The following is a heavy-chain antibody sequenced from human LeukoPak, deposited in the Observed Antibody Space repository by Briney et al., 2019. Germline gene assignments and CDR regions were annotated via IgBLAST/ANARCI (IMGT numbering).Heavy chain of an antibody. J-gene: IGHJ3*02. D-gene: IGHD5-12*01. CDR2: IYYSGST. Sequence: SQTLSLTCNVSVGSISSGDYYWSWIRQPPGKGLEWIGYIYYSGSTYYNPSLKSRVSISVDTSKNQFSLKLSSVTAADTAVYYCARDLVAGDAFDIWGQGTMVTVSS. V-gene: IGHV4-30-4*08. CDR1: VGSISSGDYY. CDR3: ARDLVAGDAFDI.